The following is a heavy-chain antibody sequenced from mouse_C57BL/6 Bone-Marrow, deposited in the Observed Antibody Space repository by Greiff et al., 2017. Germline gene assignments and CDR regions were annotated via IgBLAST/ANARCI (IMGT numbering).Heavy chain of an antibody. CDR2: IDPSDSYT. CDR1: GYTFTSYW. J-gene: IGHJ2*01. CDR3: AKGSYYYGLFDY. D-gene: IGHD1-1*01. Sequence: QVQLQQPGAELVMPGASVKLSCKASGYTFTSYWMHWVKQRPGQGLEWIGAIDPSDSYTNYNQKFKGKSTLTVDKSSSTAYMQLSSLTSEDSAVYYCAKGSYYYGLFDYWGQGTTLTVAS. V-gene: IGHV1-69*01.